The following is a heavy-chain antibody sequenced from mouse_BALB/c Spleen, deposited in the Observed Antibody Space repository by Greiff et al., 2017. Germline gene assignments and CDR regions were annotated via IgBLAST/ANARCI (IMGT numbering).Heavy chain of an antibody. CDR3: TRYDYHY. J-gene: IGHJ2*01. CDR1: GYTFTSYY. D-gene: IGHD2-4*01. Sequence: QVQLQQSGAELVRPGASVKLSCKASGYTFTSYYMYWVKQRPGQGLEWIGGINPSNGGTNFNEKFKSKATLTVDKSSSTAYMQLSSLTSEDSAVYYCTRYDYHYWGQGTTLTVSS. V-gene: IGHV1S81*02. CDR2: INPSNGGT.